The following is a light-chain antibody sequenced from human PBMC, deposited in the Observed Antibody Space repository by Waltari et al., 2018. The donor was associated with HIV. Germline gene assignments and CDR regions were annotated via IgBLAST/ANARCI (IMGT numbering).Light chain of an antibody. J-gene: IGKJ4*01. CDR2: GAS. V-gene: IGKV3-20*01. Sequence: EIILTQSPPTLSVSPGERATLSCWASQSVSSSYLAWYQQRPGPAPRLLIYGASNRATGVPDRISGSGSATQFTLTISRMQPEDFALYYRQQYGTSPITFGGGTRVEIK. CDR3: QQYGTSPIT. CDR1: QSVSSSY.